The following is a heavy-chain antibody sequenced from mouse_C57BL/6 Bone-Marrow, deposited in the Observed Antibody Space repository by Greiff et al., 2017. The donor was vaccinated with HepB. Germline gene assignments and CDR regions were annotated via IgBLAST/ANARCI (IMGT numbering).Heavy chain of an antibody. Sequence: EVQLQQSGAELVRPGASVKLSCTASSFNIKDDYMHWVKQRPEQGLEWIGWIDPENGDTEYASKFQGKATITADTSSNTAYLQLSSLTSEDTAVYYCTTYVYDGYPYYFDYWGQGTTLTVSS. D-gene: IGHD2-3*01. V-gene: IGHV14-4*01. CDR2: IDPENGDT. CDR3: TTYVYDGYPYYFDY. CDR1: SFNIKDDY. J-gene: IGHJ2*01.